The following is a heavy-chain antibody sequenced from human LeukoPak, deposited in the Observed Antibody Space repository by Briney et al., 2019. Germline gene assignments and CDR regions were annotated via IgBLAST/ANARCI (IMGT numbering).Heavy chain of an antibody. V-gene: IGHV3-21*01. CDR2: ISGNSKDM. D-gene: IGHD4/OR15-4a*01. CDR3: VRIPNGANFPNWFDP. Sequence: PGGSLRLSCAASGFILSNYNMNWVRRAPGKGLEWASSISGNSKDMNYADSVKGRFTISRDNTRNSLYLQMNSLRAEDTAIYYCVRIPNGANFPNWFDPWGQGTLVTVSS. J-gene: IGHJ5*02. CDR1: GFILSNYN.